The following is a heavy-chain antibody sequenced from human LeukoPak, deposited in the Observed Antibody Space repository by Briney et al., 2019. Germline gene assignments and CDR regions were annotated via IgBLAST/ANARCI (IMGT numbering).Heavy chain of an antibody. D-gene: IGHD6-13*01. CDR1: GDSVSSNSAA. Sequence: SQTLSLTCAISGDSVSSNSAAWNWIRQSPSRGLEWLGRTYYRSKWYNDYAVSVKSRITINPDTSKNQFSLQLNSVTPEDTAVYYCARSPYSSSWYVADYFDYWGQGTLVTVSS. J-gene: IGHJ4*02. V-gene: IGHV6-1*01. CDR3: ARSPYSSSWYVADYFDY. CDR2: TYYRSKWYN.